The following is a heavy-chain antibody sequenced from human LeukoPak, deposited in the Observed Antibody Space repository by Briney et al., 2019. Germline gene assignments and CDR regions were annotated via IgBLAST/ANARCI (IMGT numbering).Heavy chain of an antibody. CDR2: ISYSGTT. D-gene: IGHD4-17*01. Sequence: SQTLSLTCTVSGGSISSGGYYWSWIRQHPGKGLEWIGYISYSGTTYYNPTLKSRVIISIDTSKNQFSLKLSSVTAADTAVYYCALRPVGFYYMDVWGKGTTVTVSS. CDR1: GGSISSGGYY. J-gene: IGHJ6*03. CDR3: ALRPVGFYYMDV. V-gene: IGHV4-31*03.